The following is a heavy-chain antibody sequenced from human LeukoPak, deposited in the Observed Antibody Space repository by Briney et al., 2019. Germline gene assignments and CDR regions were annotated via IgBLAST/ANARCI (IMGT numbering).Heavy chain of an antibody. J-gene: IGHJ4*02. CDR1: GYTLTSYD. D-gene: IGHD5-12*01. CDR2: MNPNSGNT. Sequence: GASVKVSCKASGYTLTSYDINWVRQATGQGLERMGWMNPNSGNTGYAQKFQGRVTMTRNTSISTAYMELSSLRSEDTAVYYCARGRGGYELRALGYWGQGTLVTVSS. V-gene: IGHV1-8*01. CDR3: ARGRGGYELRALGY.